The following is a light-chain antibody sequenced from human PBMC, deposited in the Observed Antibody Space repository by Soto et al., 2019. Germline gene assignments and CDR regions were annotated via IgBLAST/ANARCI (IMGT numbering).Light chain of an antibody. CDR1: SSDVGGYNF. J-gene: IGLJ1*01. CDR3: LSYAGNHIYV. CDR2: EVT. Sequence: QSARTQPPKASGAPGQPVAISCTRTSSDVGGYNFVSWYQQHPGKTPKLMIYEVTKRPSGVPDRFPGSKSGNTASLTVSGLQAEDEADYCCLSYAGNHIYVFGSGTKVTV. V-gene: IGLV2-8*01.